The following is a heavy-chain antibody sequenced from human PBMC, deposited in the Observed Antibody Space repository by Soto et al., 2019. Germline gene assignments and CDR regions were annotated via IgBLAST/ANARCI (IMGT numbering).Heavy chain of an antibody. V-gene: IGHV4-30-4*01. CDR2: IYYSGST. Sequence: HSETLSITCTVSGGSISSGDYYWSWIRQPPGKGLEWIGYIYYSGSTYYNPSLKSRVTISVDTSKNQFSLKLSSVTAADTAVYYCARERSYDSSGYYYGVLDYWGQGTLVTVSS. D-gene: IGHD3-22*01. CDR1: GGSISSGDYY. CDR3: ARERSYDSSGYYYGVLDY. J-gene: IGHJ4*02.